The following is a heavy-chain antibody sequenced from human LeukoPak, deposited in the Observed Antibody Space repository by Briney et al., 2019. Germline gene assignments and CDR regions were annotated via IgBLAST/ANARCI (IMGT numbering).Heavy chain of an antibody. CDR3: ARDVGSSGWLYYYYYYMDV. D-gene: IGHD6-19*01. V-gene: IGHV1-2*02. CDR2: INPNSGGT. J-gene: IGHJ6*03. Sequence: ASVKVSCKASGYTFTGYYMHWVRQAPGQGLEWMGWINPNSGGTNYAQKFQGRVTMTRDTSISTAYMELSRLRSDDTPVYYCARDVGSSGWLYYYYYYMDVWGKGTTVTVSS. CDR1: GYTFTGYY.